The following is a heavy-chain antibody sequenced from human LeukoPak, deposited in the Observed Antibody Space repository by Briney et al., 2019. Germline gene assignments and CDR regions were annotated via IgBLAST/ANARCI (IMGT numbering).Heavy chain of an antibody. Sequence: ASVKVSCKASGYSFSSYGINWVRQAPGQGLEWMGWISAYNGDTEYPQNLKGRVTMTTDTSTSTAYMELRSLSSDDTAVYYCARAGGYYSRRGTDYMDVWGKGTTVTVSS. D-gene: IGHD2-21*02. J-gene: IGHJ6*03. CDR2: ISAYNGDT. CDR3: ARAGGYYSRRGTDYMDV. V-gene: IGHV1-18*01. CDR1: GYSFSSYG.